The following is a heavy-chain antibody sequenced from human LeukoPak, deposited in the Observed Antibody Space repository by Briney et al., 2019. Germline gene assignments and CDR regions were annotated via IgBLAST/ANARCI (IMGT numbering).Heavy chain of an antibody. V-gene: IGHV3-21*01. CDR3: ARDKSTSCYEGGSCYPAAFDS. Sequence: GGSLRLSCAASGFTFSSYSMNWVRQAPGKGLEWVSSISSSSSYIYYADSVKGRFTISRDNAKNSLYLQMNSLRAEDTAVYYCARDKSTSCYEGGSCYPAAFDSWGQGALVTVSS. D-gene: IGHD2-2*01. CDR1: GFTFSSYS. J-gene: IGHJ4*02. CDR2: ISSSSSYI.